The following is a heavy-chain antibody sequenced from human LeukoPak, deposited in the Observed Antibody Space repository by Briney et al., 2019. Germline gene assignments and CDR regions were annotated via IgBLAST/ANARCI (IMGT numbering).Heavy chain of an antibody. CDR3: AAAPAIVGATIRYWYFDL. Sequence: ASVKVSCKASGFTFTSSAMQWVRQARGQRLEWIGWIVVGSGNTNYAQKFQERVTITRDMSTSTAYMELSSLRSEDTAVYYCAAAPAIVGATIRYWYFDLWGRGTLVTVSS. D-gene: IGHD1-26*01. CDR2: IVVGSGNT. J-gene: IGHJ2*01. V-gene: IGHV1-58*02. CDR1: GFTFTSSA.